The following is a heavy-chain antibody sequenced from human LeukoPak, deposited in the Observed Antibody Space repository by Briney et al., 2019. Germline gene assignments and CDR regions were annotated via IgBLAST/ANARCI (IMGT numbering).Heavy chain of an antibody. V-gene: IGHV3-13*04. Sequence: PGGSLRLSCAASGFTFSSYDMHWVRQATGKGLEWVSAVGTAGDTYYPGCVKGRFTISRENAKNSLYLQMNRLRAGDTAVYYCARGWFGELFFDYWGQGTLVTVSS. D-gene: IGHD3-10*01. J-gene: IGHJ4*02. CDR1: GFTFSSYD. CDR2: VGTAGDT. CDR3: ARGWFGELFFDY.